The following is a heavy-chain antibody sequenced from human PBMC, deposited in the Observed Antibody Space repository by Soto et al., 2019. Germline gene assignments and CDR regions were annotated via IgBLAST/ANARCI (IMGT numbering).Heavy chain of an antibody. CDR2: INSDGSST. D-gene: IGHD3-10*01. CDR1: GFTFSSYW. J-gene: IGHJ5*02. CDR3: ARVYGSGVNWFDP. V-gene: IGHV3-74*01. Sequence: PGGSLRLSCAASGFTFSSYWMHWVRQAPGKGLVWVSRINSDGSSTSYADSVKGRFTISRDNAKNTLYLQMNSLRAEDTAVYYCARVYGSGVNWFDPWGQGTLVTVSS.